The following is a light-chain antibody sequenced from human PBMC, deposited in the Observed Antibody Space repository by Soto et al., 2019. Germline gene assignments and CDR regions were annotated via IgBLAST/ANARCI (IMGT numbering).Light chain of an antibody. J-gene: IGKJ1*01. CDR2: GAS. Sequence: EIVMTQSPATLSVSPGERATLSCRASQSVSSSYLAWYQQKPGQAPRLLIYGASTRATGIPARFSGSGSGTEFTLPISSLQSEDFAVYYCQQYMHWPRTFGQGKKVEL. CDR3: QQYMHWPRT. CDR1: QSVSSSY. V-gene: IGKV3-15*01.